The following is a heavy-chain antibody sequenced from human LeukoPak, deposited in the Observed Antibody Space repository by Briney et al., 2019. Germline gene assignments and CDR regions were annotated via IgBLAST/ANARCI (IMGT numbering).Heavy chain of an antibody. CDR3: ARGIAARPIYYYYYMDV. CDR1: GGSITSADYS. CDR2: IYRTGTA. Sequence: NPSETLSLTCAVSGGSITSADYSWSWIRQPPGKGLEWIGYIYRTGTAYYSPSLKSRVTISLDRSNNQFSLNLSSVTAADTAVYYCARGIAARPIYYYYYMDVWGKGTTVTVS. J-gene: IGHJ6*03. D-gene: IGHD6-6*01. V-gene: IGHV4-30-2*01.